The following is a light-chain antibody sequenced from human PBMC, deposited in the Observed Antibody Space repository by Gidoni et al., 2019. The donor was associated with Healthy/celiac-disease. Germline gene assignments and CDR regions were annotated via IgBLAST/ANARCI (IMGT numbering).Light chain of an antibody. J-gene: IGKJ2*01. CDR1: QSLMQSKGYND. CDR2: LGA. CDR3: IQALQTSRYT. V-gene: IGKV2-28*01. Sequence: DVVMTQSPLSLTVTPGKPASIYCRSSQSLMQSKGYNDLDWYLQQPGQSPQLLLYLGATRAAAVPDRFSGSGSGTDVTTKSIRVEAEDVWVYYCIQALQTSRYTFGQGTKLEIK.